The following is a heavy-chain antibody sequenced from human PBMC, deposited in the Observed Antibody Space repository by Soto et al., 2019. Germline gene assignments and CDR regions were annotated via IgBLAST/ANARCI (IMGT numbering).Heavy chain of an antibody. CDR3: ARARLSSSWRAWFDP. D-gene: IGHD6-13*01. V-gene: IGHV4-34*01. J-gene: IGHJ5*02. CDR1: GGSFSGYY. Sequence: PSETLSLTCAVYGGSFSGYYWSWIRQPPGKGLEWIGEINHSGSTNYNPSLKSRVTISVDTSKNQFSLKLSSVTAADTAVYYCARARLSSSWRAWFDPWGKGNLVTVSS. CDR2: INHSGST.